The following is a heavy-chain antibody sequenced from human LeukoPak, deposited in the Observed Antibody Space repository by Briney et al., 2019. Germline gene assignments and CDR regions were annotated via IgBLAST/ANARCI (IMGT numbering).Heavy chain of an antibody. CDR2: ISSSSSTI. CDR1: GFTFSSYW. V-gene: IGHV3-48*02. J-gene: IGHJ5*02. Sequence: GGSLRLSCTASGFTFSSYWMSWVRQAPGKGLEWVSYISSSSSTIYYADSVKGRFTISRDNAKNSLYLQMNSLRDEDTAVYYCARETSKAAAGFDPWGQGTLVTVSS. D-gene: IGHD6-13*01. CDR3: ARETSKAAAGFDP.